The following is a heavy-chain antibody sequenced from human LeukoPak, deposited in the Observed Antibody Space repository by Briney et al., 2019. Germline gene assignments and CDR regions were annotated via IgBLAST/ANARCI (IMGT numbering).Heavy chain of an antibody. CDR3: ARGGYSGYGVRSAFDI. D-gene: IGHD5-12*01. J-gene: IGHJ3*02. V-gene: IGHV4-59*01. CDR1: GGSISSYY. Sequence: PSETLSLTCTVSGGSISSYYWSWIRQPPGQGLEWIGYIYYSGSTNYNPSLKSRVTISVDTSKNQFSLKLSSVTAADTAVYYCARGGYSGYGVRSAFDIWGQGTMVTVSS. CDR2: IYYSGST.